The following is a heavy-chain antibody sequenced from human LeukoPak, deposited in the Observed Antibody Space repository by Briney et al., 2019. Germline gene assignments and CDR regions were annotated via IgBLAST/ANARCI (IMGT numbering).Heavy chain of an antibody. CDR1: GYTFSGYY. D-gene: IGHD5-24*01. J-gene: IGHJ5*02. V-gene: IGHV1-2*02. CDR2: INPNSGGT. CDR3: ARDGGDGYNWGNNWFDP. Sequence: ASVKVSCKASGYTFSGYYMHWVRQAPGQGLEWVGWINPNSGGTNYAQKFQGRVTMTRDTSISTAYMELSRLRSDDTAVYYCARDGGDGYNWGNNWFDPWGQGTLVTVSS.